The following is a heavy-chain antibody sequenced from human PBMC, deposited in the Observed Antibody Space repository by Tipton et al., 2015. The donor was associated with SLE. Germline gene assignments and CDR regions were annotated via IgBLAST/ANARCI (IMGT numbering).Heavy chain of an antibody. Sequence: VQLVQSGAEVKKPGESLKISCKGSGYSFTSYWIGWVRQMPGKGLEWMGIIYLGDSDTRYSPTFQGQVTISAEKSISTAYLQWSSLKASDPAMYYCARQYSYAKGYFDYWGQGTLVTVSS. J-gene: IGHJ4*02. CDR2: IYLGDSDT. CDR3: ARQYSYAKGYFDY. V-gene: IGHV5-51*01. CDR1: GYSFTSYW. D-gene: IGHD5-18*01.